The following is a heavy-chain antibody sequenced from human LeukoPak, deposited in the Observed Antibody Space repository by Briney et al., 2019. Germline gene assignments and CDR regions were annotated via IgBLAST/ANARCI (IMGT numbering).Heavy chain of an antibody. V-gene: IGHV4-4*07. CDR1: GGSISSYY. CDR3: ARGPYYYDGSGAFDI. Sequence: SETLSLTCTVSGGSISSYYWSWIRQPAGKGLEWIGRIYTTGSTNYNPSLKSRVTISVDTSKNQFSLKLSSVTAADTAVYYCARGPYYYDGSGAFDIWGQGTMVTVSS. D-gene: IGHD3-22*01. J-gene: IGHJ3*02. CDR2: IYTTGST.